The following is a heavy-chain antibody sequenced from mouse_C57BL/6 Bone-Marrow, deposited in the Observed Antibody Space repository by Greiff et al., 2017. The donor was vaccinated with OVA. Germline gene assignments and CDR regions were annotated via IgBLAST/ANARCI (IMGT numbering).Heavy chain of an antibody. J-gene: IGHJ3*01. V-gene: IGHV5-9*01. CDR1: GFTFSSYT. CDR3: ARQIGLRRHPWFAY. D-gene: IGHD2-4*01. Sequence: EVKVVESGGGLVKPGGSLKLSCAASGFTFSSYTMSWVRQTPEKRLEWVATISGGGGNTYYPDSVKGRFTISRDNAKNTLYLQMSSLRSEDTALYYCARQIGLRRHPWFAYWGQGTLVTVSA. CDR2: ISGGGGNT.